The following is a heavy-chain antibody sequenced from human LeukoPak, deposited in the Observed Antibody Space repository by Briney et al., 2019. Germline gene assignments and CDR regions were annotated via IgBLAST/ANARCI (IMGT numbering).Heavy chain of an antibody. J-gene: IGHJ4*02. V-gene: IGHV4-39*07. CDR3: ARGDRERGAFDY. Sequence: SETLSLTCTVSGGSISSSSYYWGWIRQPPGKGLEWIGSIYYSGSTYYHPSLKSRVTISVDTSKNQFSLKLSSVTAADTAVYYCARGDRERGAFDYWGQGPLVTVSS. CDR1: GGSISSSSYY. CDR2: IYYSGST. D-gene: IGHD1-26*01.